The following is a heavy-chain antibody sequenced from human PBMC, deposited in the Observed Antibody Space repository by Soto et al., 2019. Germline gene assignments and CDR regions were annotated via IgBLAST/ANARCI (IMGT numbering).Heavy chain of an antibody. V-gene: IGHV6-1*01. CDR3: ARAVRGYSGYDLRGEFDY. Sequence: SQTLSLTCAISGDSVSSNSAAWSWIRQSPSRGLEWLGRTYYRSKWYNDYAVSVKSRITINPDTSKNQFSLQLNSVTPEDTAVYYCARAVRGYSGYDLRGEFDYWGQGTMVTVSS. CDR1: GDSVSSNSAA. CDR2: TYYRSKWYN. D-gene: IGHD5-12*01. J-gene: IGHJ4*02.